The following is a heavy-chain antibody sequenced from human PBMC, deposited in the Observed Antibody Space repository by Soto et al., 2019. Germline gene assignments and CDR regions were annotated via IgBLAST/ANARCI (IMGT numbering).Heavy chain of an antibody. CDR3: ARDLSFGSGTFDY. CDR1: GYTFTAYY. CDR2: INPDSGGT. D-gene: IGHD1-26*01. J-gene: IGHJ4*02. V-gene: IGHV1-2*02. Sequence: GASVKVSCKTSGYTFTAYYIHWVRQAPGQGLEWMGCINPDSGGTKYAQKFQGRVTMTRDTSITTAYMDLSSLRSDDTAFYYCARDLSFGSGTFDYWGQGTLVTVYS.